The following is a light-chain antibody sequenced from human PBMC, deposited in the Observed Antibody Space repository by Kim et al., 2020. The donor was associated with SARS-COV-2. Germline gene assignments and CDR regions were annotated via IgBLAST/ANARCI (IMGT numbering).Light chain of an antibody. CDR1: QSVSSNY. J-gene: IGKJ2*01. V-gene: IGKV3-20*01. Sequence: LSPGESATRSCRASQSVSSNYLAWYHQRPGQAPRLLIYLASTRATGAPDRFSGSGSGTDFTLTIRRLEPEDSGVFYCQQYDTSPYTFGQGTKVEI. CDR2: LAS. CDR3: QQYDTSPYT.